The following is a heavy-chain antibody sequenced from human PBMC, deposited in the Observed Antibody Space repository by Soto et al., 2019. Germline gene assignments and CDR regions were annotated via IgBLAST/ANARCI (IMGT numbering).Heavy chain of an antibody. J-gene: IGHJ4*02. CDR1: GFSLSTGGVG. CDR2: LYWDDDK. CDR3: ARRQSSSGNYDN. Sequence: QITLKESGPTLVKPTQTLTLTCTFSGFSLSTGGVGVRWIRQPPGKALEWLALLYWDDDKRYTPSLEKRLTLTRDISRNQVVLTMTNMDPVDPATYYCARRQSSSGNYDNWGQGTLLTVSS. V-gene: IGHV2-5*02. D-gene: IGHD6-13*01.